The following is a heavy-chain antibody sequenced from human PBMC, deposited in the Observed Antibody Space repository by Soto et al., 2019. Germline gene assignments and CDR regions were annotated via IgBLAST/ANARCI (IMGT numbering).Heavy chain of an antibody. V-gene: IGHV5-10-1*01. CDR2: IDPSDSYT. Sequence: GESLKISCNGSGYSFTSYWISWVRQMPGKGLEWMGRIDPSDSYTNYSPSFQGHVTISADKSISTAYLQWSSLKASDTAMYYCARHPPNCSGGSCYPYYFDYWGQGTLVTVSS. CDR3: ARHPPNCSGGSCYPYYFDY. CDR1: GYSFTSYW. J-gene: IGHJ4*02. D-gene: IGHD2-15*01.